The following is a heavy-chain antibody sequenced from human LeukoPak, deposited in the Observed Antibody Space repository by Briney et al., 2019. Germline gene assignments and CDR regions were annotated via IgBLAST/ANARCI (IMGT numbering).Heavy chain of an antibody. CDR1: GYTFTSYG. J-gene: IGHJ6*03. Sequence: ASVKVSCKASGYTFTSYGISWVRQAPGQGLEWMGWISAYNGNTNYAQKLQGRVTMTTDTSTSTAYMELRSLRSDDTAVYYCARTTEGYCSSTRCYGFSYYYYMDVWGKGTTVTISS. CDR2: ISAYNGNT. D-gene: IGHD2-2*01. CDR3: ARTTEGYCSSTRCYGFSYYYYMDV. V-gene: IGHV1-18*01.